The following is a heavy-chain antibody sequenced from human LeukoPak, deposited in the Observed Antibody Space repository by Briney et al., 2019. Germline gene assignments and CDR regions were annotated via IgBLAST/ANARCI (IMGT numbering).Heavy chain of an antibody. D-gene: IGHD3-22*01. J-gene: IGHJ4*02. CDR1: GFTFSKYW. CDR3: AKGSYYDSSGYLHY. V-gene: IGHV3-74*01. CDR2: INTDGTVT. Sequence: GGSLRLSCAASGFTFSKYWMLWVRQAPGKGLESVSRINTDGTVTTYADSVKGRFTASRDNTDNTMFLQMKSVREEETAVYYCAKGSYYDSSGYLHYWGQGTLVTVSS.